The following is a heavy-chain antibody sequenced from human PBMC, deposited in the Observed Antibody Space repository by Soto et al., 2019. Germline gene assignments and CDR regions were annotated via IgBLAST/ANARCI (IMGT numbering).Heavy chain of an antibody. V-gene: IGHV4-34*01. CDR1: GGSFSGYY. Sequence: SETLSLTCAVYGGSFSGYYWSWIRQPPGKGLEWIGEINHSGSTNYNPSLKSRVTISVDTSKNQFSLKLSSVTAADTAVYYCERAGCCRGNHCSGGSCYPRGGYYYYGMDVWGQGTTVTVSS. CDR3: ERAGCCRGNHCSGGSCYPRGGYYYYGMDV. J-gene: IGHJ6*02. CDR2: INHSGST. D-gene: IGHD2-15*01.